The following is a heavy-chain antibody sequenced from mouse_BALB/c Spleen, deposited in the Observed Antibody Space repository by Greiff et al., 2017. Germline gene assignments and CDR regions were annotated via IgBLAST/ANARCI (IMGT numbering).Heavy chain of an antibody. CDR2: INPSNGRT. J-gene: IGHJ4*01. V-gene: IGHV1S81*02. CDR1: GYTFTSYW. CDR3: ARYPTAGYAMDY. Sequence: QVQLQQPGAELVKPGASVKLSCKASGYTFTSYWMHWVKQRPGQGLEWIGEINPSNGRTNYNEKFKSKATLTVDKSSSTAYMQLSSLTSEDSAVYYCARYPTAGYAMDYWGQGTSVTVSS. D-gene: IGHD1-2*01.